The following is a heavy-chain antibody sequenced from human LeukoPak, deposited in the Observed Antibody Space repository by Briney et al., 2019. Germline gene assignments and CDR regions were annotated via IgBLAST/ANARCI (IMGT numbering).Heavy chain of an antibody. CDR2: GHYTGSS. Sequence: TSETLSLTCTVSGASISDYYWSWIRQPPGKGLEWIGFGHYTGSSNYSPSLKSRVTTSVDTSKRQFSLKLISVTAADTAVYYCARHDNRGYYSLHYWGQGALVTVSS. CDR3: ARHDNRGYYSLHY. V-gene: IGHV4-59*08. J-gene: IGHJ4*02. CDR1: GASISDYY. D-gene: IGHD3-22*01.